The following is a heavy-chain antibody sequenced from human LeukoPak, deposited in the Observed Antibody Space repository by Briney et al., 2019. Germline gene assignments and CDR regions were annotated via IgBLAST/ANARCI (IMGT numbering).Heavy chain of an antibody. CDR3: ARDMGYCSSTSCYRIDYYYYYGMDV. V-gene: IGHV1-69*04. CDR1: GGTFSSYT. J-gene: IGHJ6*02. D-gene: IGHD2-2*01. CDR2: IIPILGIA. Sequence: GSSVKVPCKASGGTFSSYTISWVRQAPGQGLEWMGRIIPILGIANYAQKFQGRVTITADKSTSTAYMELSSLRSEDTAVYYCARDMGYCSSTSCYRIDYYYYYGMDVWDQGTTVTVSS.